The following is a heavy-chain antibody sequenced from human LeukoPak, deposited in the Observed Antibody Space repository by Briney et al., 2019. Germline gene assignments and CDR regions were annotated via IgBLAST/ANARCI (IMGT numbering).Heavy chain of an antibody. D-gene: IGHD4-17*01. CDR3: ARLPTGSNDHGDYGEDYYYYMDV. Sequence: PSETLSLPSPVSGGSTSSTYWSWIRKPPGKGLTWIGYFYTSGRTTYNPSLKSRVTIPVDTSKNQFSLQLRSATAADTAVYYCARLPTGSNDHGDYGEDYYYYMDVCGKGTTVTVSS. CDR1: GGSTSSTY. CDR2: FYTSGRT. J-gene: IGHJ6*03. V-gene: IGHV4-4*09.